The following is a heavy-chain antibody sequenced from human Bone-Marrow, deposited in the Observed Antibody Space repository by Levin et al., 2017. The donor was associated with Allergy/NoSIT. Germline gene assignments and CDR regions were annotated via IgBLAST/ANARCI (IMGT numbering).Heavy chain of an antibody. J-gene: IGHJ4*02. D-gene: IGHD2-8*01. CDR3: AHRRQQVYDY. CDR2: IYWDDEK. V-gene: IGHV2-5*02. Sequence: SGPTLVKPTQTLTLTCTFSGFSLTTSGVGVGWIRQPPGKALEWLAFIYWDDEKRYSPSLKNRLTITKDTSKNRVVITLTNMDPVDTATYYCAHRRQQVYDYWGQGTLVTVSS. CDR1: GFSLTTSGVG.